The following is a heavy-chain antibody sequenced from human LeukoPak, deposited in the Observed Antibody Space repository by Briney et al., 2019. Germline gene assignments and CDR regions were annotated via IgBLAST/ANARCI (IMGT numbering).Heavy chain of an antibody. CDR2: ISGSGGDT. D-gene: IGHD6-19*01. CDR3: AKGYRAVGLYDY. J-gene: IGHJ4*02. CDR1: GFTFSSYA. Sequence: GGSLRLSCAASGFTFSSYAMSWVRQTPGKGLEWVSAISGSGGDTYYADSVKGRFTVSRDNSKNTLYLQMNSLRAEDTAIFYCAKGYRAVGLYDYWGQGTLVTV. V-gene: IGHV3-23*01.